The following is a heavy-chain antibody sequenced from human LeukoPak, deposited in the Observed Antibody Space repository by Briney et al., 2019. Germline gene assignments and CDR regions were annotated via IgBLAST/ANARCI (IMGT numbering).Heavy chain of an antibody. CDR1: GFTFKNNA. V-gene: IGHV3-23*01. CDR2: INGGGDDT. Sequence: GGSLRLSCAASGFTFKNNAMTWVRQAPGKGLEWVSAINGGGDDTEYADSVKGHFTISRANSKNTLYLQMNNLRPEDTAVYYCARCTASCYANAFDVWGQGTSVTVS. D-gene: IGHD2-2*01. CDR3: ARCTASCYANAFDV. J-gene: IGHJ3*01.